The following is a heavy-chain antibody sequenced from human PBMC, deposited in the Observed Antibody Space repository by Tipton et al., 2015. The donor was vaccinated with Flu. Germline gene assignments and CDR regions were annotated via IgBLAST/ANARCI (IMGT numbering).Heavy chain of an antibody. CDR1: GGSISSGGYS. Sequence: LRLSCAVSGGSISSGGYSWSWIRQPPGKGLEWIGYIYHSGSTYYNPSLESRVTISVNRSKNQFSLKLSSVTAADTAVYYCARGGTVTTTGNFDYWGQGTLVTVSS. CDR3: ARGGTVTTTGNFDY. V-gene: IGHV4-30-2*01. J-gene: IGHJ4*02. CDR2: IYHSGST. D-gene: IGHD4-17*01.